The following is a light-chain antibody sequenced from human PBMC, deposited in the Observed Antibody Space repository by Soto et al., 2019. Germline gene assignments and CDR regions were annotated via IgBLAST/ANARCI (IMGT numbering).Light chain of an antibody. J-gene: IGKJ5*01. CDR3: QQRSNWPPIT. Sequence: SVLPQSPATLSLTPGESAPLSCKASQSVSSYLAWYQQKPGQAPRLLIYDASNRATGIPARFSGSGSGTDFTLTISSLEPEDFAVYYCQQRSNWPPITFGQGTRLEIK. V-gene: IGKV3-11*01. CDR2: DAS. CDR1: QSVSSY.